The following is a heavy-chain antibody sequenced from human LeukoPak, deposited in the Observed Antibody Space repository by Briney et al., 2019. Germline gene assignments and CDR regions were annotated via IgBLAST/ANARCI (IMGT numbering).Heavy chain of an antibody. Sequence: GGSLRLSCAASGFTFSSYGMHWVRQAPGKGLEWVAFIRYDGSNKYYADSVKGRFTISRDNSKNTAYLQMNSLKTEDTAVYYCTRLFTYMDVWGKGTTVTISS. CDR1: GFTFSSYG. J-gene: IGHJ6*03. D-gene: IGHD2/OR15-2a*01. V-gene: IGHV3-30*02. CDR2: IRYDGSNK. CDR3: TRLFTYMDV.